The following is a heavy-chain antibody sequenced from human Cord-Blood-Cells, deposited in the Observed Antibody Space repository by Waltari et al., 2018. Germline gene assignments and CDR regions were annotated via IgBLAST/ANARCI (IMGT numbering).Heavy chain of an antibody. V-gene: IGHV4-59*01. CDR2: IYYSGST. Sequence: QVQLQESGPGLVKPSETLSLTCTVSGGPISSYYWSWIRQPPGKGLEWIGYIYYSGSTNYNPTLKSRVTMSVDTAKNQFSLKLSSVTAADTAVYYCARWVPYYFDYWGQGTLVTVSS. D-gene: IGHD1-1*01. CDR1: GGPISSYY. CDR3: ARWVPYYFDY. J-gene: IGHJ4*02.